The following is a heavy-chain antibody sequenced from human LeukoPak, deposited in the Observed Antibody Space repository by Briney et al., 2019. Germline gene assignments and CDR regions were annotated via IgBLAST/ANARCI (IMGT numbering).Heavy chain of an antibody. CDR2: IKSKTDGGTT. Sequence: GGSLRLSCAASGFTFSNAWMSWVRRAPGKGLEWVDRIKSKTDGGTTDYAAPVKGRFTISRDDSENTLYLQMNSLKTEDTAVYYCTTDRFGGLHAFDIWGQGTMVTVSS. J-gene: IGHJ3*02. CDR3: TTDRFGGLHAFDI. V-gene: IGHV3-15*01. D-gene: IGHD3-10*01. CDR1: GFTFSNAW.